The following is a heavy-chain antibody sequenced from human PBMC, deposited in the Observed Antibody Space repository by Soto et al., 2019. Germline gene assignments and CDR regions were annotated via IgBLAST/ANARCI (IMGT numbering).Heavy chain of an antibody. CDR2: ISSSGSTI. Sequence: PGGSLRLSCAASGFTFSDYYMSWIRQAPGKGLEWVSYISSSGSTIYYADSVKGRFTISRDNAKNSLYLQMNSLRAEDTAVYYCARDREWAMVTADFDYWGQGTLVTVSS. CDR3: ARDREWAMVTADFDY. V-gene: IGHV3-11*01. J-gene: IGHJ4*02. D-gene: IGHD5-18*01. CDR1: GFTFSDYY.